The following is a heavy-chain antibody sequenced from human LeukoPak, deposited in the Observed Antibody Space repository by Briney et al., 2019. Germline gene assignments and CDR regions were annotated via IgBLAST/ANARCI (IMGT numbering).Heavy chain of an antibody. J-gene: IGHJ4*02. CDR2: INHSGST. CDR1: GGSFSGYY. V-gene: IGHV4-34*01. D-gene: IGHD3-9*01. CDR3: ARGALASRDIDY. Sequence: SETLSLTCAVYGGSFSGYYWSWIRQPPGNGLEWIGEINHSGSTNYNPSLKRRVTISVDTAKNQFSLTLSSVTAADTAVYYCARGALASRDIDYWGQGTLVTVSS.